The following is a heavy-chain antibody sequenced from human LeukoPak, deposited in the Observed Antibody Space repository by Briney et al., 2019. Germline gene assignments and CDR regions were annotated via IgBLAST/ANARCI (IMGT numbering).Heavy chain of an antibody. V-gene: IGHV4-34*01. J-gene: IGHJ5*02. CDR1: GGSFSGYY. CDR2: INHSGST. CDR3: ARQYSGYLRNWFDP. D-gene: IGHD5-12*01. Sequence: SETLSLTCAVYGGSFSGYYWSWIRQPPGKGLEWIGEINHSGSTNYNPSLKSRVTISVDTSKNQFSLKLSSVTAADTAVYYCARQYSGYLRNWFDPWGQGTLVTVSS.